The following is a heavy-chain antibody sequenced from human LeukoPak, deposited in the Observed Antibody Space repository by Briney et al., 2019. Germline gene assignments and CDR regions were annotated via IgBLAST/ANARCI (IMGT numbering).Heavy chain of an antibody. CDR2: ISAYNGNT. V-gene: IGHV1-18*01. J-gene: IGHJ5*02. CDR3: ARDMSESYSTRFDP. CDR1: GYTFTTYG. D-gene: IGHD1-26*01. Sequence: GASVKVSRKASGYTFTTYGINWVRQAPGQGLEWMGWISAYNGNTNYAQRFQGRVTMTTDTSTSTAYMELRSLRSDDTAVYYCARDMSESYSTRFDPWGQGTLVTVSS.